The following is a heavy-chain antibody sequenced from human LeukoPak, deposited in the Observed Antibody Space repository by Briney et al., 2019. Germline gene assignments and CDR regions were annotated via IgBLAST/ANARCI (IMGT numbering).Heavy chain of an antibody. D-gene: IGHD2-21*01. CDR3: ARTVIRNYNWFDP. Sequence: SETLSLTCPVSGGSVSSGSHYWSWIRQPPGKGLEWIGHVYYSGSTSYNPSLKGRVTISVDTSKNHFSLELHSVTAADTAVYYWARTVIRNYNWFDPWGQGTLVTVSS. J-gene: IGHJ5*02. CDR1: GGSVSSGSHY. V-gene: IGHV4-61*03. CDR2: VYYSGST.